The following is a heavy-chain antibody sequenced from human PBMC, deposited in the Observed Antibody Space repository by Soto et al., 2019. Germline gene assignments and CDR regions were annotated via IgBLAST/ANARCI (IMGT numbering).Heavy chain of an antibody. CDR3: ARDFRDKIAPSTQAIWWLDP. J-gene: IGHJ5*02. Sequence: GASVKVSCKASGYTFTTYGISWVRQAPGQGLEWMGWISAYNGNTDYAQKFQGRVTMTTGTSKSSAYLELRSLRSDDTAVYYCARDFRDKIAPSTQAIWWLDPWGQGTLVTVSS. V-gene: IGHV1-18*01. D-gene: IGHD3-10*01. CDR2: ISAYNGNT. CDR1: GYTFTTYG.